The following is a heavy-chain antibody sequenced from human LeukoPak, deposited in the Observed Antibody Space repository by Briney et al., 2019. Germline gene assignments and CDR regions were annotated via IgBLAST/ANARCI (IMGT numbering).Heavy chain of an antibody. J-gene: IGHJ1*01. CDR1: GGTFSSYA. D-gene: IGHD2-2*01. CDR2: IIPIFGTA. Sequence: SVKVSCKASGGTFSSYAISWVRQAPGQGLEWMEGIIPIFGTANYAQKFQGRVTITADESTSTAYMELSSLRSEDTAVYYCARGPLYCSSTSCLEYFQHWGQGTLVTVSS. CDR3: ARGPLYCSSTSCLEYFQH. V-gene: IGHV1-69*13.